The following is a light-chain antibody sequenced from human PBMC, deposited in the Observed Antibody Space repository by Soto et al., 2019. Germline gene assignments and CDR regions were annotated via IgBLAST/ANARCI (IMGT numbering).Light chain of an antibody. CDR1: QSISNY. V-gene: IGKV1-39*01. CDR3: QQSYSTPWT. Sequence: DLQMTQSPASLSASVGDRVTITCRASQSISNYLNWYQQRPGEAPKLLIYAASSFQTGVPSRFSGSGSGTDFTLTISSLQPEDFATYYCQQSYSTPWTFGQGTKVEIK. CDR2: AAS. J-gene: IGKJ1*01.